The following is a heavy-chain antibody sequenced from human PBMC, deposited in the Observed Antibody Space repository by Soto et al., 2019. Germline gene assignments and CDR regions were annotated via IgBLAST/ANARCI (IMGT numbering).Heavy chain of an antibody. CDR1: GYTFTNYG. V-gene: IGHV1-18*01. Sequence: ASVKVSCKAFGYTFTNYGFSWVRQAPGQGLEWLGWISAYNGHTNYAQKLQGRVTLTTDTSTSTAYMELTSLRSDDTAVYYCARDRSGYSTRPEYFQHWGQGTLVTVSS. J-gene: IGHJ1*01. D-gene: IGHD3-22*01. CDR3: ARDRSGYSTRPEYFQH. CDR2: ISAYNGHT.